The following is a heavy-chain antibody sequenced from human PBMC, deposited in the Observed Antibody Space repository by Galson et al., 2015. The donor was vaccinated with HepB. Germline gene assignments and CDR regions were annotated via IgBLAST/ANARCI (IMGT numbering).Heavy chain of an antibody. Sequence: SLRLSCAASGFTFSNYAMGWVRQAPGKGLEWVSGISGSGGNTYYADSVKGRFTISRDNSKNTLYLQMNSLRAKDTAVYYCAKVSTSGWYSDWFGPWGQGTLVTVSS. J-gene: IGHJ5*02. CDR3: AKVSTSGWYSDWFGP. V-gene: IGHV3-23*01. CDR2: ISGSGGNT. CDR1: GFTFSNYA. D-gene: IGHD6-19*01.